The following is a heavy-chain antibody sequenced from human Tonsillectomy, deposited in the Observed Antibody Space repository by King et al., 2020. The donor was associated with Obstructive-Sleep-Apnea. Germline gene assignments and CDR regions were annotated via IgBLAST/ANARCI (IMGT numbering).Heavy chain of an antibody. Sequence: VQLVESGGGLVKPGGSLRLSCAASGFTFSSYLMNWVRQAPGKGLEWVSSISSSSSYIYYTDSVKGRFTISRDNAKNSLYLQMNTLRAEDTAVYYCARGKGTEGYYYYGMDVWGQGTTFTVSS. J-gene: IGHJ6*02. CDR1: GFTFSSYL. CDR2: ISSSSSYI. V-gene: IGHV3-21*01. D-gene: IGHD1/OR15-1a*01. CDR3: ARGKGTEGYYYYGMDV.